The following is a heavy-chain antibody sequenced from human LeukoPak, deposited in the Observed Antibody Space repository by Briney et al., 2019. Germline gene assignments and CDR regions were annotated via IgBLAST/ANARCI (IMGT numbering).Heavy chain of an antibody. CDR3: AVLNLRGLVGANG. Sequence: ASVKVSCKASGYTFTSYAMHWVRQAPGQRLEWMGWINAGNGNTKYSQEFQGRVTITRETSASTAYMELSRLRSDDTAVYYCAVLNLRGLVGANGWGQGTLVTVSS. J-gene: IGHJ4*02. CDR2: INAGNGNT. CDR1: GYTFTSYA. D-gene: IGHD1-26*01. V-gene: IGHV1-3*01.